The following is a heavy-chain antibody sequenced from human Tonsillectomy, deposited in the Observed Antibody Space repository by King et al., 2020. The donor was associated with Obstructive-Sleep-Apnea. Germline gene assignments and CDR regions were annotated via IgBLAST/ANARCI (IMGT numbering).Heavy chain of an antibody. D-gene: IGHD5-24*01. CDR3: AKEGDGFLDY. CDR2: ISYDGSNK. Sequence: VQLVESGGGVVQPGRSPRLSCAASGFTFSNYGMHWVRQAPGKGLEWVTVISYDGSNKYYAHSVKGRFTISRDNSKNTLFLQMNSLRADDTAVYYCAKEGDGFLDYWGQGTLVTVSS. V-gene: IGHV3-30*18. CDR1: GFTFSNYG. J-gene: IGHJ4*02.